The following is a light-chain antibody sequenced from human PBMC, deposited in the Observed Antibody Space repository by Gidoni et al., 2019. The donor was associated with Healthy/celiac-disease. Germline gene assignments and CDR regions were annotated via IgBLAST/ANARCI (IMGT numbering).Light chain of an antibody. Sequence: DIVMTQSPDSLAVSLGERATINCKSSQSVLYSSNNKNYLAWYQQKPGQPPKLLIYWASTRESGVPDRFSGCGSGTDFTLTISRLQAEDVAVYYCQQYYSTSYTFGQGTKLEIK. CDR3: QQYYSTSYT. CDR2: WAS. J-gene: IGKJ2*01. CDR1: QSVLYSSNNKNY. V-gene: IGKV4-1*01.